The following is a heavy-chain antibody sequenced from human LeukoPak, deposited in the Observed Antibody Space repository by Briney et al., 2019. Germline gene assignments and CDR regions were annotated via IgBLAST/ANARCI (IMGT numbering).Heavy chain of an antibody. D-gene: IGHD2-15*01. CDR3: ASRYCGGGSCYRFDY. V-gene: IGHV3-23*01. J-gene: IGHJ4*02. Sequence: GGSLRLSCAASGFTFSNFAMGWVRQAPGKGLEWVSSISDSGVSTNYADSVKGRFTISRDNSKNMLFLHMNSLRAEDTAVYYCASRYCGGGSCYRFDYWGQGILVTVSS. CDR1: GFTFSNFA. CDR2: ISDSGVST.